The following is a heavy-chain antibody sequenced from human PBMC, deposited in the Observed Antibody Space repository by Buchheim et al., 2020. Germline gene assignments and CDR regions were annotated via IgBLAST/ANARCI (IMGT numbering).Heavy chain of an antibody. CDR3: AREKYYYDSSAKNPYYYGMDV. V-gene: IGHV3-74*01. D-gene: IGHD3-22*01. Sequence: EVRLVESGGGLVQPGGSLRLSCAASGFTFSSYWMHWVRQAPGKGLVWVSRINSDGSSTSYADSVKGRFTISRDNAKNTLYLQMNSLRAEDTAVYYCAREKYYYDSSAKNPYYYGMDVWGQGTT. J-gene: IGHJ6*02. CDR1: GFTFSSYW. CDR2: INSDGSST.